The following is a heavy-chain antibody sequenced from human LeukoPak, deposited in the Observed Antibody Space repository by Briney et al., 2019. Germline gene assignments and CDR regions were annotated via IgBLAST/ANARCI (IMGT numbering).Heavy chain of an antibody. CDR2: INPNSGGT. D-gene: IGHD2-2*01. J-gene: IGHJ5*02. CDR1: GYTFTSYY. CDR3: ARLVGGYCSSTSCYGWFDP. Sequence: ASVKVSCKASGYTFTSYYMHWVRQAPGQGLEWMGWINPNSGGTNYAQKFQGRVTMTRDTSISTAYMELSRLRSDDTAVYYCARLVGGYCSSTSCYGWFDPWGQGTLVTVSS. V-gene: IGHV1-2*02.